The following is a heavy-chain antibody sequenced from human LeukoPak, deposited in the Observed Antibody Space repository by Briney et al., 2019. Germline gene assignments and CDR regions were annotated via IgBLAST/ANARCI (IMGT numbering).Heavy chain of an antibody. CDR3: ARGPYDFWSGPPYYYYGMDV. CDR1: GGSFSGYY. D-gene: IGHD3-3*01. V-gene: IGHV4-34*01. CDR2: INHSGST. J-gene: IGHJ6*02. Sequence: PSETLSLTCAVYGGSFSGYYWSWIRQPPGKGLEWIGEINHSGSTNYNPSLKSRVTISVDTSKNQFSLKLSSVTAADTAVYYCARGPYDFWSGPPYYYYGMDVWGQGTTVTVSS.